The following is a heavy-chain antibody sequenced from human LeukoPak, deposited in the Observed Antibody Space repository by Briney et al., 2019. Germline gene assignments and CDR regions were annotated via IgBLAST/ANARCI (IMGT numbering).Heavy chain of an antibody. CDR1: GYSFTSGHY. CDR2: IYHTGSA. D-gene: IGHD2-2*01. V-gene: IGHV4-38-2*01. Sequence: SETLPLTCSVSGYSFTSGHYWGWIRQPPGKGLEWIANIYHTGSAHYNPSLKSRVTISVDTSKNQFSLKLSSVTAADTVVYYCARYCTSTTCILRGFDYWGQGTLVTVSS. CDR3: ARYCTSTTCILRGFDY. J-gene: IGHJ4*02.